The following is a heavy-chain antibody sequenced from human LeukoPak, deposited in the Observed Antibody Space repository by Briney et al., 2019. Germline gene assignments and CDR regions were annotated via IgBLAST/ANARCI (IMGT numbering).Heavy chain of an antibody. V-gene: IGHV4-31*03. J-gene: IGHJ4*02. Sequence: SETLSLTCTVSGGSISSGGYYWSWIRQHPGKGLEWIGYIYYSGSTYYNPSLKSRVTISVDTSKNQFSLKLSSVTAADTAVYYCARKGRSMGGSPRKYYFDYWGQGTLVTVSS. CDR2: IYYSGST. CDR1: GGSISSGGYY. D-gene: IGHD3-16*01. CDR3: ARKGRSMGGSPRKYYFDY.